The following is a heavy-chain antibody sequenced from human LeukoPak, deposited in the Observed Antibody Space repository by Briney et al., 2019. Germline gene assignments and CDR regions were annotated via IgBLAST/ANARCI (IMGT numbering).Heavy chain of an antibody. CDR1: GFTFDDYA. V-gene: IGHV3-9*01. CDR2: ISWNSGSI. Sequence: PGRSLRLSCAASGFTFDDYAMHWVRHAPGKGLEWVSGISWNSGSIGYAESVKGRFTISRDNAKNSLYLQMNSLRAEDTALYYCAKDIASFRAAAGTSSSYYGMDVWGQGTTVTVSS. CDR3: AKDIASFRAAAGTSSSYYGMDV. D-gene: IGHD6-13*01. J-gene: IGHJ6*02.